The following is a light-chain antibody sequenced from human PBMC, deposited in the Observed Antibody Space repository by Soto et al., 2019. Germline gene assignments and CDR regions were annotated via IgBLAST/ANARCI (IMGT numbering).Light chain of an antibody. V-gene: IGKV3-20*01. Sequence: IVLMQSPGTLSLSPGERATLSCRASQSVRSNFLAWYQQKPGQAPRLLIYAASSRATGIPDRFSGSGSGTDFTLTVSRLEPEDFAVYYCQQYGSSPETFGQGTKVEIK. J-gene: IGKJ1*01. CDR1: QSVRSNF. CDR2: AAS. CDR3: QQYGSSPET.